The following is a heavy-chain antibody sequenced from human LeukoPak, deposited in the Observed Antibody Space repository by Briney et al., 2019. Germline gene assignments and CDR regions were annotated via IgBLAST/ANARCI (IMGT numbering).Heavy chain of an antibody. D-gene: IGHD6-19*01. CDR3: ARGSSVWYGGFDY. J-gene: IGHJ4*02. V-gene: IGHV3-9*01. CDR2: VSWNSGNI. Sequence: GGSLRLSCAASGFTFDDYAMHWVRQASGKGLEWVSGVSWNSGNIGYADSVKGRFTISRDNAKNSLYLQMNSLRAEDTALYYCARGSSVWYGGFDYWGQGTLVTVSS. CDR1: GFTFDDYA.